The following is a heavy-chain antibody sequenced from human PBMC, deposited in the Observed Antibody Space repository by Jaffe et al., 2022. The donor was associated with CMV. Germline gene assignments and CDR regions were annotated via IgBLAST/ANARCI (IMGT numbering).Heavy chain of an antibody. J-gene: IGHJ4*02. Sequence: EVQLMESGGGLVKPGGSLRLSCAASGFTFSNACMSWVRQAPGKGLEWVGRIKSKTDGGTIDYAAPVKGRFSISRDESKTTLYLQMNSLKTEDTAVYYCATGGIQSLEWFFDYWGQGTLVTVSS. CDR1: GFTFSNAC. CDR3: ATGGIQSLEWFFDY. D-gene: IGHD3-3*01. V-gene: IGHV3-15*01. CDR2: IKSKTDGGTI.